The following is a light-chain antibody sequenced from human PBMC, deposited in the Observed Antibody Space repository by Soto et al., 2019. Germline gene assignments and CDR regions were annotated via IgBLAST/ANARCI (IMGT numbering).Light chain of an antibody. CDR3: MQALQSPRT. CDR2: LGS. CDR1: QSLLHSSAYNH. Sequence: DIVITHSPLSLPVXPGEPASRSCKSSQSLLHSSAYNHFDWXLQKQGRXPQXXXYLGSNRSSGVPDRFSGSGSGTDLTLKISRGEAEDVGVYYCMQALQSPRTFGQGTKVDIK. J-gene: IGKJ1*01. V-gene: IGKV2-28*01.